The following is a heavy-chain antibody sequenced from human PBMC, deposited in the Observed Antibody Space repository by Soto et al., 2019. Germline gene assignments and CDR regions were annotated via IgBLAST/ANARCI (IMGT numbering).Heavy chain of an antibody. CDR3: ARKNAVDI. Sequence: GGSLRLSCAASGFTFSNYWMNWVRQAPGKGLEWVANIKQDGSEKNYVDSVKGRFTISRDNAKNSLYLQMNSLRVEDTAMYYWARKNAVDIWGQGTMVTVS. CDR1: GFTFSNYW. J-gene: IGHJ3*02. V-gene: IGHV3-7*01. CDR2: IKQDGSEK.